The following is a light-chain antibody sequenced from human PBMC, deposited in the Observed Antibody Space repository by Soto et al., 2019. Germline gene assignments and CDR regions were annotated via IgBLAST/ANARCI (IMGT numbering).Light chain of an antibody. J-gene: IGKJ4*01. Sequence: DIQMTQSPSSVSASVGDRVTITCRASQDVRNWVAWYQQTPGKAPELLIFAGSRLQSGVPSRFSGTGSGTDFTLTISRLQPEDFATYFCQQTNNFPLTVGGGTKVEIK. CDR2: AGS. CDR1: QDVRNW. CDR3: QQTNNFPLT. V-gene: IGKV1-12*01.